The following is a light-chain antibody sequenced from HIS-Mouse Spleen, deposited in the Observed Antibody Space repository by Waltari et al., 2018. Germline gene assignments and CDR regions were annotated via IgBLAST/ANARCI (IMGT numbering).Light chain of an antibody. V-gene: IGLV2-23*01. CDR3: CSYAGSSTWV. Sequence: QSALTQPASVSGSPGQQITIPCTGTSSDVGSYNIFSWYQQHPGKAPKLMIYAGSKRPSGVSNRFSGSKSGNTASLTISGLQAEDEADYYCCSYAGSSTWVFGGGTKLTVL. J-gene: IGLJ3*02. CDR1: SSDVGSYNI. CDR2: AGS.